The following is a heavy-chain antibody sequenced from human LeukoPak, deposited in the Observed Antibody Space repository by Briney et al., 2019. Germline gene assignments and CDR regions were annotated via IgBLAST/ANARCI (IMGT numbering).Heavy chain of an antibody. CDR1: GFTFSSYA. CDR2: ITGSGGST. D-gene: IGHD6-19*01. J-gene: IGHJ4*02. V-gene: IGHV3-23*01. Sequence: GGSLRLSCAASGFTFSSYAMSWVRQAPGKGLEWVSGITGSGGSTYYADSVKGRFTISRDNSKNTQYLQMNRLRAEDTAVYYCANGGSIAVATPLDYWGQGTLVTVSS. CDR3: ANGGSIAVATPLDY.